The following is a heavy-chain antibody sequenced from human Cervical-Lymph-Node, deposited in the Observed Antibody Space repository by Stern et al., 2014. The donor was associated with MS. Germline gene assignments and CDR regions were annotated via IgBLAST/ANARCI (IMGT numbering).Heavy chain of an antibody. V-gene: IGHV3-21*06. J-gene: IGHJ4*02. Sequence: EVQLVQSGGGLVKPGGSLRLSCSASGFPISGHTMNWVRQSPGQGLEWLSAITTSSNKIDYADSVKGRFTISRDNAKNSVYLQMNSLRAEDTAVYYCASGYGGVWGQGTLVTVSS. CDR1: GFPISGHT. D-gene: IGHD3-16*01. CDR2: ITTSSNKI. CDR3: ASGYGGV.